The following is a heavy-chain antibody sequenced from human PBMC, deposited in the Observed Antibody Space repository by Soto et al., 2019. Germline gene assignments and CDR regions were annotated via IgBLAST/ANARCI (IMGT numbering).Heavy chain of an antibody. V-gene: IGHV3-33*01. D-gene: IGHD3-22*01. CDR1: GFTFSSYG. J-gene: IGHJ4*02. CDR3: ARVIIPLHYYDISGPRDY. CDR2: IWYDGSNK. Sequence: TGGSLRLSCAASGFTFSSYGMHWVRQAPGKGLEWVAVIWYDGSNKYYADSVKGRFTISRDNSKNTLYLQMNSLRAEDTAVYYCARVIIPLHYYDISGPRDYWGQGTLVTVSS.